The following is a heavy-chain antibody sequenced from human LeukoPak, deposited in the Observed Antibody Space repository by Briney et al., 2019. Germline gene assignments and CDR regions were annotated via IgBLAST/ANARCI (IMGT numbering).Heavy chain of an antibody. CDR1: GFTFSSYA. CDR2: ISGSGGST. D-gene: IGHD2-21*01. CDR3: ARLPARVGISPTSLGFDF. J-gene: IGHJ4*02. V-gene: IGHV3-23*01. Sequence: GGSLRLSCAASGFTFSSYAMSWVRQAPGKGLEWVSAISGSGGSTYYADSVKGRFTISRDNSKNTLYLQMNSLRAENTAVYYCARLPARVGISPTSLGFDFWGQGTLVTVSS.